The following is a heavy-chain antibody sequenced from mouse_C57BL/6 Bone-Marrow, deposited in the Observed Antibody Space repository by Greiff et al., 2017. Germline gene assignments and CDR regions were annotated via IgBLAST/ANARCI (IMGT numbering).Heavy chain of an antibody. CDR2: IWGGGST. J-gene: IGHJ4*01. CDR1: GFSLTSYG. D-gene: IGHD3-2*02. Sequence: VQVVESGPGLVAPSQSLSITCTVSGFSLTSYGVDWVRKPPGKGLEWLGVIWGGGSTNYNSALMFRLSISKDNSKSQVFLKMNRLQTNDTAMYYCTLRQLRLRKGPAMDYWGQGTSVTVSS. V-gene: IGHV2-9*01. CDR3: TLRQLRLRKGPAMDY.